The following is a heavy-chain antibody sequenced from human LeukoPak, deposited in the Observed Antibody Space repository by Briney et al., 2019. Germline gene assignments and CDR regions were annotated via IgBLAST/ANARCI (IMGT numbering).Heavy chain of an antibody. D-gene: IGHD6-19*01. V-gene: IGHV4-4*02. CDR2: IYHSGST. CDR3: ARPYSSGWSYYFDY. CDR1: GGSISSSNW. J-gene: IGHJ4*02. Sequence: SETLSLTCAVSGGSISSSNWWSWVRQPPGKGLEWIGEIYHSGSTNYNPSLKSRVTISVDTSKNQFSLKLSSVTAADTAVYYCARPYSSGWSYYFDYWGQGTLVTVSS.